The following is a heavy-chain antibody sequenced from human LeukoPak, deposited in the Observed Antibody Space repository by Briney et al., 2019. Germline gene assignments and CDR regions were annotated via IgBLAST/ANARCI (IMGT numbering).Heavy chain of an antibody. V-gene: IGHV4-59*01. D-gene: IGHD2-15*01. CDR1: GGSISSYY. Sequence: SETLSLTCTVSGGSISSYYWSWIRQPPGKGLEWTGYIYYSGSTNYNPSLKSRVTISVDTSKNQFSLKLSSVTAADTAVYYCARDRGELLMDYYYYYGMDVWGQGTTVTVSS. CDR3: ARDRGELLMDYYYYYGMDV. J-gene: IGHJ6*02. CDR2: IYYSGST.